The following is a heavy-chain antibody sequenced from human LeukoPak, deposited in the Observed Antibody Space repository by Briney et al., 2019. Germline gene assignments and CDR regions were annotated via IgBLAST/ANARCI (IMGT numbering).Heavy chain of an antibody. D-gene: IGHD4-17*01. V-gene: IGHV3-23*01. CDR2: ISGSGGST. CDR1: GFTFDDYA. Sequence: PGRSLRLSCAASGFTFDDYAMYWVRQAPGKGLEWVSAISGSGGSTYYADSVKGRFTISRDNSKNTLYLQMNSLRAEDTAVYYCAKPVVDGDAGVGYWGQGTLVTVSS. J-gene: IGHJ4*02. CDR3: AKPVVDGDAGVGY.